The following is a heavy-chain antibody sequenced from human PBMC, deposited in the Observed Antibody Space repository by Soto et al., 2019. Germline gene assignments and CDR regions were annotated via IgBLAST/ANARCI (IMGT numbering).Heavy chain of an antibody. CDR2: IYYSGST. J-gene: IGHJ4*02. Sequence: QVQLQESGPGLVKPSQTLSLTCTVSGGSISSGGYYWSWIRQHPGKGLEWIGYIYYSGSTYYNPSLKSRVTISVDTSKNQFSLKLSSVTAADTAVYYCARVLRDSSGYYPIDYWGQGTLVTVSS. D-gene: IGHD3-22*01. CDR3: ARVLRDSSGYYPIDY. CDR1: GGSISSGGYY. V-gene: IGHV4-31*03.